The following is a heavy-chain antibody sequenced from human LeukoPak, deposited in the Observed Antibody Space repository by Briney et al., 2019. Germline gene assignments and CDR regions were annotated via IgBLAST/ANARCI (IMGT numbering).Heavy chain of an antibody. CDR1: GGSISSSSYY. J-gene: IGHJ6*02. CDR3: ARRSIAVARNYYGMDV. CDR2: IYYSGST. D-gene: IGHD6-19*01. Sequence: SETLSLTCTVPGGSISSSSYYWGWIRQPPGKGLEWIGSIYYSGSTYYNPSLKSRVTISVDTSKNQFSLKLSSVTAADTAVYYCARRSIAVARNYYGMDVWGQGTTVTVSS. V-gene: IGHV4-39*01.